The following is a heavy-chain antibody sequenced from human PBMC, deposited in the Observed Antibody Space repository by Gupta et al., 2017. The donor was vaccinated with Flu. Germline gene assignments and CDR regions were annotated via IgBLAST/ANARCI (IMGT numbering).Heavy chain of an antibody. CDR3: AKDSSGSYVDWFDP. Sequence: QAPGKGLEWVSAISGSGGSTYYADSMKGRFTISRDNSKNTLYLQMNSLRAEDTAVYYCAKDSSGSYVDWFDPWGQGTLVTVSS. D-gene: IGHD1-26*01. V-gene: IGHV3-23*01. CDR2: ISGSGGST. J-gene: IGHJ5*02.